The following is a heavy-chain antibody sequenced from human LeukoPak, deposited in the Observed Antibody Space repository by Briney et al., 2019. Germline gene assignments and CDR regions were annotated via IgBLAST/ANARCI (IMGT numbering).Heavy chain of an antibody. Sequence: PGGSLRLSCAASEFTFSSYVMSWVRQAPGKGLEWVSTISDSGGYTYYTYYADSVKGRFTISRDSSKNTLYLQMNSLRAEDTAVYYCAKFPYSSSWYEDYWGQGTLVTVSS. V-gene: IGHV3-23*01. CDR3: AKFPYSSSWYEDY. D-gene: IGHD6-13*01. CDR1: EFTFSSYV. J-gene: IGHJ4*02. CDR2: ISDSGGYTYYT.